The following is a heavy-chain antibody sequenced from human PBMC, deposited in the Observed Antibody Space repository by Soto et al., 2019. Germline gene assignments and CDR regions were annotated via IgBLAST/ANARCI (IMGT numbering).Heavy chain of an antibody. D-gene: IGHD6-6*01. J-gene: IGHJ2*01. CDR3: ARSIDQRYFDL. Sequence: EVQLVESGGGLVQPGGSLRLSCAASGFTFSSYEMNWVRQAPGKGLERVSYISSSGSTIYYADSVKGRFTISRDNAKNSLYLQMNSLRAEDTAVYYCARSIDQRYFDLWGRGTLVTVSS. V-gene: IGHV3-48*03. CDR2: ISSSGSTI. CDR1: GFTFSSYE.